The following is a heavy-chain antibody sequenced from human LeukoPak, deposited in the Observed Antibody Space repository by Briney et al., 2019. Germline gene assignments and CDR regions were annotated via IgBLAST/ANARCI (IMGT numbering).Heavy chain of an antibody. CDR1: GFTFSSYA. CDR2: IRSKANSYAT. CDR3: IRAALDEYYYYGLDV. J-gene: IGHJ6*02. D-gene: IGHD6-6*01. Sequence: PGGSLRLSCAASGFTFSSYAMSWVRQASGKGLEWVGRIRSKANSYATAYAASVKGRFTISRDDSKNTAYLQMNSLKTEDTAVYYCIRAALDEYYYYGLDVWGQGTTVTVSS. V-gene: IGHV3-73*01.